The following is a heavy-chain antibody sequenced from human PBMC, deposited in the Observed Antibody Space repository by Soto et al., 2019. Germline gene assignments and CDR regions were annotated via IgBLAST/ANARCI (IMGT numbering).Heavy chain of an antibody. V-gene: IGHV1-69*01. CDR2: IIPIVGTA. J-gene: IGHJ4*02. D-gene: IGHD6-19*01. CDR3: ARDRPRTGYSSGWYRTYFDY. CDR1: GGTFSSYA. Sequence: QVQLVQSGAEVKKPGSSVKVSCKASGGTFSSYAISWVRQAPGQGLEWMGGIIPIVGTANYAQKFQGRVTITADESTSTAYMELSSLRSEDTAVYYCARDRPRTGYSSGWYRTYFDYWGQGTLVTVSS.